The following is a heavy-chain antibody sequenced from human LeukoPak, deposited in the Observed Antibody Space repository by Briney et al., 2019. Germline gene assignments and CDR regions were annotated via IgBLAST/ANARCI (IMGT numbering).Heavy chain of an antibody. CDR3: ARVGSGSYVSDP. D-gene: IGHD1-26*01. Sequence: SVTVSRKASPGTFSSYAISWMRHAPAPGHDWMGGIIPMCGTANYAQKFQGRVTITADESTSTAYMELSSLRSEDTAVYYCARVGSGSYVSDPWGQGTLVTVSS. CDR1: PGTFSSYA. J-gene: IGHJ5*02. V-gene: IGHV1-69*13. CDR2: IIPMCGTA.